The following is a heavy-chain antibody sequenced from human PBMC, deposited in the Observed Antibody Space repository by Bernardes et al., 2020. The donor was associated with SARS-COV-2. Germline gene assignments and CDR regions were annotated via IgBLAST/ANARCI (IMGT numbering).Heavy chain of an antibody. J-gene: IGHJ4*02. CDR3: AKDLYYYGSGSYPYYFDY. CDR1: GFTFSSYG. V-gene: IGHV3-30*18. D-gene: IGHD3-10*01. CDR2: ISYDGSNK. Sequence: GGSLRLSCAASGFTFSSYGMHWVRQAPGKGLAWVAVISYDGSNKYYADSVKGRFTISRDNSKNTLYLQMNSLRAEDTAVYYCAKDLYYYGSGSYPYYFDYWGQGTLVTVSS.